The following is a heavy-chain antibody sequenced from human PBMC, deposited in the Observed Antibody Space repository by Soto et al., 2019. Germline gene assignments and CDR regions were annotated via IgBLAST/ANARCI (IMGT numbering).Heavy chain of an antibody. J-gene: IGHJ5*02. V-gene: IGHV1-46*01. CDR3: ARESSALPNDYGDNWFDP. D-gene: IGHD4-17*01. CDR2: INPSGGST. CDR1: GYTFTSYY. Sequence: QVQLVQSGAEVKKPGASVKVSCKASGYTFTSYYMHWVRQAPGQGLEWMGIINPSGGSTSYAQKFQGRVTMTRDTSKSTVYMELSSLRSEDTAVYYCARESSALPNDYGDNWFDPWGQGTLVTVSS.